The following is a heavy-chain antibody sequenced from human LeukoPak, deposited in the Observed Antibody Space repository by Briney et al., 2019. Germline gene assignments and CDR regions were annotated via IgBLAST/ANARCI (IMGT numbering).Heavy chain of an antibody. CDR1: GFTFSSYA. D-gene: IGHD3-22*01. Sequence: PGGSLRLSCAASGFTFSSYAMSWVRQAPGKGLEWVSAISGSGGSTYYADSVKGRFTISRDNSKNTLYLQMNSLRAEDTAVYYCAKVSGHYYDSSGYRFDYWGQGTLVTVSS. CDR2: ISGSGGST. V-gene: IGHV3-23*01. CDR3: AKVSGHYYDSSGYRFDY. J-gene: IGHJ4*02.